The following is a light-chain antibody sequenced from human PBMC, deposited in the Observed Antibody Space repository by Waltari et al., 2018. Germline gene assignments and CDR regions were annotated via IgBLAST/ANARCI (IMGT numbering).Light chain of an antibody. CDR3: SSYTTSSTVYV. CDR2: DVT. CDR1: SSDVGTYDY. J-gene: IGLJ1*01. V-gene: IGLV2-14*03. Sequence: QSALTQPASVSGSPGQSITISCTGTSSDVGTYDYVHCYQQHPGKAPKLMIYDVTKRPSGIANRFSGSKSGNTASLTISGLQAEDEADYYCSSYTTSSTVYVFGTGTKVTVL.